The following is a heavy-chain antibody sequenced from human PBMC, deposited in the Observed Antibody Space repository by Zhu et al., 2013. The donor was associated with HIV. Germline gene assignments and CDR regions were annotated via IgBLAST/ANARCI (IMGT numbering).Heavy chain of an antibody. CDR1: GYTFNTHG. D-gene: IGHD2-2*01. Sequence: QVQLVQSGAEVKKPGASVKVSCKASGYTFNTHGINWVRQAPGQGLEWMGWISAYNGNTNYAQKLQGRVTMITDTSTSTAYMELRSLRSDDTALYYCARGPVEPAATAIYYYMDVVGHEGPRSPSP. V-gene: IGHV1-18*01. J-gene: IGHJ6*03. CDR2: ISAYNGNT. CDR3: ARGPVEPAATAIYYYMDV.